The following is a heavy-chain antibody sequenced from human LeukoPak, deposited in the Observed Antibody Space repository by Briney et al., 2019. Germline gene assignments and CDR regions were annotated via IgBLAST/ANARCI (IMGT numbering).Heavy chain of an antibody. Sequence: QPGGSLRLSCVASGFPFNTYFMHWVRQAPGKGLEWVVSIRYDGSNKYYADSVRGRLSISRDNSKETLYLQMNSLRTWDTAVYYCAKSRSNYDFWSAFDYWGQGALVTVSS. D-gene: IGHD3-3*01. V-gene: IGHV3-30*02. CDR2: IRYDGSNK. CDR1: GFPFNTYF. J-gene: IGHJ4*02. CDR3: AKSRSNYDFWSAFDY.